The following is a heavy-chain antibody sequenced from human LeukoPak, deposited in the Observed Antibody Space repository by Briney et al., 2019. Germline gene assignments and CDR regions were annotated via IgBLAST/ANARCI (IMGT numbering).Heavy chain of an antibody. CDR1: GFTVSDNY. Sequence: PGGSLRLPCAASGFTVSDNYMSWVRQAPGKGLEWVSIIYTGGTTYYADSVRGRFTISRDSSKNTVYLQMNSLTAGDTAVYYCARLNTAMVLAFDIWGQGTMVTVSS. J-gene: IGHJ3*02. V-gene: IGHV3-53*01. D-gene: IGHD5-18*01. CDR3: ARLNTAMVLAFDI. CDR2: IYTGGTT.